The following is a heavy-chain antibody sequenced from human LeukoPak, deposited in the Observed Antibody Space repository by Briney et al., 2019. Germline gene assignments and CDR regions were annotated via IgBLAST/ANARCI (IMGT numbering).Heavy chain of an antibody. V-gene: IGHV1-8*02. D-gene: IGHD6-19*01. CDR2: INPNSGNT. Sequence: ASVKVSCKAPGYTFTTLDINWVRQATGQGLEWVGWINPNSGNTGYAQKFQGRVTMTRNTSISTAYMELSSLRSEDTAVYYCARAPHRAGPDYWGQGTLVTVSS. CDR3: ARAPHRAGPDY. J-gene: IGHJ4*02. CDR1: GYTFTTLD.